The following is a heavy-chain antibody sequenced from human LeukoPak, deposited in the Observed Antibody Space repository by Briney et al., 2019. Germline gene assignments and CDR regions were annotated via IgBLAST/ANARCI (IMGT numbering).Heavy chain of an antibody. Sequence: GGSLRLSCAASGFIFSHYGMHWVRQAPGKGLEWVAVISYDGSNKYYADSVKGRFTISRDNSKNTLYLQMNSLRAEDTAVYYCARGGEEPFDYWGQGTLVTVSS. CDR3: ARGGEEPFDY. D-gene: IGHD3-16*01. V-gene: IGHV3-30*19. CDR1: GFIFSHYG. CDR2: ISYDGSNK. J-gene: IGHJ4*02.